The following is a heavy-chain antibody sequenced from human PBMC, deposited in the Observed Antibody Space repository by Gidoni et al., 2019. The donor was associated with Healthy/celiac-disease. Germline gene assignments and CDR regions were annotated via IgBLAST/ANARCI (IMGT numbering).Heavy chain of an antibody. V-gene: IGHV3-48*03. J-gene: IGHJ4*02. D-gene: IGHD3-3*01. CDR3: ARMYYDFWSGSNTQLYYFDY. CDR2: ISSSGSTI. Sequence: EVQLVESGGGLVQPGGSLRLSCAAAGVTVSSYEMNWVRQAPGKGLEWVSYISSSGSTIYYADSVKGRFTISRDNAKNSLYLQMNSLRAEDTAVYYCARMYYDFWSGSNTQLYYFDYWGQGTLVTVSS. CDR1: GVTVSSYE.